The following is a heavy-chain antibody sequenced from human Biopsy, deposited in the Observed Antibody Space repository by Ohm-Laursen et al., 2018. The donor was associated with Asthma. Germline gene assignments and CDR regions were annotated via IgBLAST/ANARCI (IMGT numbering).Heavy chain of an antibody. D-gene: IGHD2-15*01. Sequence: TLSLTCTVSGGSIRSHDWTWIRLPPGKGLEYIGDVSHTGSTNYNPSLKSRVTMSLDTSKNQFSLRLTSVTLADTAVYYCARLADCSGGACYSYGWFDPWGQGTRVTVSS. J-gene: IGHJ5*02. CDR3: ARLADCSGGACYSYGWFDP. V-gene: IGHV4-59*11. CDR1: GGSIRSHD. CDR2: VSHTGST.